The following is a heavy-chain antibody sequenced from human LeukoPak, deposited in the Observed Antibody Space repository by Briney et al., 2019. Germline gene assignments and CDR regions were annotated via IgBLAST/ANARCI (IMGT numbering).Heavy chain of an antibody. Sequence: APVKVSCKASGYTFTGYYMHWVRQAPGQGLEWMGWINPNSGGTNYAQKFQGRVTMTRDTSISTAYMELSRLRSDDTAVYYCARGRIAARVVDFDYWGQGTLVTVSS. CDR3: ARGRIAARVVDFDY. D-gene: IGHD6-6*01. J-gene: IGHJ4*02. V-gene: IGHV1-2*02. CDR1: GYTFTGYY. CDR2: INPNSGGT.